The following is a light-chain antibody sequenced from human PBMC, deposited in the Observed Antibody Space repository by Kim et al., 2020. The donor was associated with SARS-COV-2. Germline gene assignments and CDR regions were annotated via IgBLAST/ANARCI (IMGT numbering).Light chain of an antibody. Sequence: VSPGERTTLSCRASQSVSSNLAWYQQKPGQAPRLLIYGASTRATGIPARFSGSGSETEFTLTISRLQSEDFAVYYCQKYNNWPQTFGQGTKVDIK. V-gene: IGKV3-15*01. CDR1: QSVSSN. CDR2: GAS. J-gene: IGKJ1*01. CDR3: QKYNNWPQT.